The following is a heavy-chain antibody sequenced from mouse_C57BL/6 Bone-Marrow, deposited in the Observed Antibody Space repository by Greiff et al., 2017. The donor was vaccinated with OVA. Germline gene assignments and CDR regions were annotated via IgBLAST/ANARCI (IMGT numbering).Heavy chain of an antibody. CDR3: ARKEGAENYSNFYWYFDV. D-gene: IGHD2-5*01. J-gene: IGHJ1*03. Sequence: QVQLQQSGSELRSPGSSVKLSCKDFDSEVFPIAYMSWVRQKPGHGFEWIGGILPSIGRTIYGEKFEDKATLDADTLSNTAYLELNSLTSEDSAIYYCARKEGAENYSNFYWYFDVWGTGTTVTVSS. CDR2: ILPSIGRT. V-gene: IGHV15-2*01. CDR1: DSEVFPIAY.